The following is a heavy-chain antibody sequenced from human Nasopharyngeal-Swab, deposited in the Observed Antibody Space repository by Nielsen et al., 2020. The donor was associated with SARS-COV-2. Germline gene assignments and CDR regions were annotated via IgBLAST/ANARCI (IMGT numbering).Heavy chain of an antibody. CDR2: INHSGST. V-gene: IGHV4-34*01. CDR3: ARTGRAVTLRNQQGWFDP. Sequence: SETLSLTCAVYGGSFSGHYWSWIRQPPGKGLEWIGEINHSGSTNYNPSLKSRVTISVDTSKNQFSLKLSSVTAADTAVYYCARTGRAVTLRNQQGWFDPWGQGTLVTVSS. J-gene: IGHJ5*02. D-gene: IGHD1-14*01. CDR1: GGSFSGHY.